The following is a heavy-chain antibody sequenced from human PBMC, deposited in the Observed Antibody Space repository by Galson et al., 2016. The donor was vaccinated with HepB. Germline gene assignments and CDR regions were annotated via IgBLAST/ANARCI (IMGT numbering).Heavy chain of an antibody. V-gene: IGHV4-39*07. Sequence: LSLTCSVSGVSINDYNYYWGWVRQPPGKGLEWIGSIFYTGDTFYNPSLKSRVTISVDTPKNHFSLRLTSVTAADTAVYYCAGEGGSSWAKITSWFDPWGQGTLVTVSS. J-gene: IGHJ5*02. CDR1: GVSINDYNYY. D-gene: IGHD6-13*01. CDR2: IFYTGDT. CDR3: AGEGGSSWAKITSWFDP.